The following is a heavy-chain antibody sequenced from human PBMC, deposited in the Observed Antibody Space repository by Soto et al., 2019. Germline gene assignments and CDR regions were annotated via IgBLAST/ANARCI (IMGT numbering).Heavy chain of an antibody. D-gene: IGHD5-18*01. CDR2: IYYSGST. CDR1: GGSISSSSYY. Sequence: SETLSLTCTVSGGSISSSSYYWGWIRQPPGKGLEWIGSIYYSGSTYYNPSLKSRVTISVDTSKNQFSLKLSSVTAADTAVYYCARHSGKQLWSASYFDYWGQGTLVTVSS. V-gene: IGHV4-39*01. CDR3: ARHSGKQLWSASYFDY. J-gene: IGHJ4*02.